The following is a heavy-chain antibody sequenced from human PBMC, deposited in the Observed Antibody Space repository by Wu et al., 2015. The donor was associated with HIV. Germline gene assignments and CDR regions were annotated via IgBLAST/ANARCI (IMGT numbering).Heavy chain of an antibody. CDR2: ITPIFGTA. CDR1: GGTFSSYA. V-gene: IGHV1-69*15. J-gene: IGHJ3*02. D-gene: IGHD6-19*01. CDR3: ASSYVLXQWLALMSFDI. Sequence: QVQLVQSGAEVKKPGSSVKVSCKASGGTFSSYAISWVRQAPGQGLEWMGRITPIFGTANYAQKFQGRVTITADESTSTAYMELSSLRSEDTAVYYCASSYVLXQWLALMSFDIWAKGQWSPSLQ.